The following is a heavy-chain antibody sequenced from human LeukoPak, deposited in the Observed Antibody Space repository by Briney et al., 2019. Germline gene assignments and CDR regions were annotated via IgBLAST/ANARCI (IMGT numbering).Heavy chain of an antibody. CDR3: ARSSLHDYGELLDAFDI. CDR1: GGSISSGGYY. J-gene: IGHJ3*02. V-gene: IGHV4-31*03. D-gene: IGHD4-17*01. Sequence: SETLSLTCTVSGGSISSGGYYWSWIRQHPGKGLEWIGYIYYSGSAYYNPSLKSRVTISVDTSENQFSLKLSSVTAADTAVYYCARSSLHDYGELLDAFDIWGQGTMVTVSS. CDR2: IYYSGSA.